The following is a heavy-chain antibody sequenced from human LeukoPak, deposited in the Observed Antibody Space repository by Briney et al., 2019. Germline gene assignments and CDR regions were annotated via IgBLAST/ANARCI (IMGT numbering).Heavy chain of an antibody. CDR2: IYYSGGT. Sequence: SETLSLTCTVSGGSISSYYWSWIRQPPGKGLEWIGYIYYSGGTNYNPSLKSRVTISVDTSKNQFSLKLSSVTAADTAVYYCARAALVGRFDYWGQGTLVTVSS. J-gene: IGHJ4*02. CDR1: GGSISSYY. D-gene: IGHD2-2*01. V-gene: IGHV4-59*13. CDR3: ARAALVGRFDY.